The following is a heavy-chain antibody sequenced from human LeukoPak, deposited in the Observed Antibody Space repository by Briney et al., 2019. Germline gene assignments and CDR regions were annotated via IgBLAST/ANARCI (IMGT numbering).Heavy chain of an antibody. CDR1: GFTFSSYS. CDR2: ISSSSSTI. V-gene: IGHV3-48*01. D-gene: IGHD3-22*01. J-gene: IGHJ4*02. Sequence: GGSLRLSCAASGFTFSSYSMNWVRQAPGKGLEWVSYISSSSSTIYYADSVKGRFTISRDNAKNSLYLQMNSLRAEDTAVYYCARDIGPYYYDSSGHPGGFDYWGQGTLVTVSS. CDR3: ARDIGPYYYDSSGHPGGFDY.